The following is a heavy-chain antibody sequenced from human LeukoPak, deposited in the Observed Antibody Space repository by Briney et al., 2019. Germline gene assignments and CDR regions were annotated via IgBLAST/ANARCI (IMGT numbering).Heavy chain of an antibody. CDR1: GYTFTGYY. CDR3: ARGRYCSGGTCHSDY. D-gene: IGHD2-15*01. Sequence: ASVKVSCKASGYTFTGYYMHWVRQVPGQGLEWMGWINPNSGGTNYAQKFQGRVTVTRDTSISTAYMELSRLRSDDTAVYYCARGRYCSGGTCHSDYWGQGTLVTVSS. J-gene: IGHJ4*02. CDR2: INPNSGGT. V-gene: IGHV1-2*02.